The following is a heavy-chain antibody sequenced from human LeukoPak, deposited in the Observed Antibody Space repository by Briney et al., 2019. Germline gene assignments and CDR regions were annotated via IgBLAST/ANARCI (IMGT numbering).Heavy chain of an antibody. J-gene: IGHJ6*03. V-gene: IGHV4-34*01. CDR1: GGSFSGYY. D-gene: IGHD3-3*01. CDR2: INHSGST. Sequence: SETLSLTCAVYGGSFSGYYWSWLRQPPGKGLEWIGEINHSGSTNYNPSLKSRVTISVDTSKNQFSLKLSSVTAADTAVYYCARDYYDFWRGYYFYYMDVWGKGTTVTVSS. CDR3: ARDYYDFWRGYYFYYMDV.